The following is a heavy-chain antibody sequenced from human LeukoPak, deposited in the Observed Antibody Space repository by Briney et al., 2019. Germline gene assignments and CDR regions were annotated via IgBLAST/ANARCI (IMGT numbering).Heavy chain of an antibody. CDR2: ISSSSSYI. D-gene: IGHD5-24*01. J-gene: IGHJ4*02. V-gene: IGHV3-21*01. Sequence: GGSLRLSCAASGFTFSSYSMNWVRQAPGKGLEWVSSISSSSSYIYYADSVKGRFTISRDNAKNSLYLQMNSLRAEDTALYYCARDGGVDGYNSYFDYWGQGTLVTVSS. CDR3: ARDGGVDGYNSYFDY. CDR1: GFTFSSYS.